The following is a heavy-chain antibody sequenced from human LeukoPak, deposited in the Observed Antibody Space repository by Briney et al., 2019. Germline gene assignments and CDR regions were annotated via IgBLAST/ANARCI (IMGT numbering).Heavy chain of an antibody. CDR3: ARHGYSSSWYDFSRYYFDY. Sequence: SETLSLTCAVSGGSISSSYWWSWVRQPPGKGLEWIGNIYYSGTTNYSPSLKSRVTISVDTSKNQFSLKLSSVTAADTAVYYCARHGYSSSWYDFSRYYFDYWGQGTLVTVSS. CDR2: IYYSGTT. D-gene: IGHD6-13*01. J-gene: IGHJ4*02. V-gene: IGHV4-4*02. CDR1: GGSISSSYW.